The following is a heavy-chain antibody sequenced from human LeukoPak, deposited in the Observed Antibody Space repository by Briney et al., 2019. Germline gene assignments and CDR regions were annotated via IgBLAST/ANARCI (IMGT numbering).Heavy chain of an antibody. D-gene: IGHD2-2*01. V-gene: IGHV3-33*01. Sequence: GGSLRVSCAASGFTFSSYGMHWVRQAPGKGLEWVAVIWYDGSNKYYADSVKGRFTISRDNSKNTLYLQMNSLRAEDTAVYYCARVGRFCSSTSCQDHGMDVWGKGTTVTVSS. CDR3: ARVGRFCSSTSCQDHGMDV. J-gene: IGHJ6*04. CDR1: GFTFSSYG. CDR2: IWYDGSNK.